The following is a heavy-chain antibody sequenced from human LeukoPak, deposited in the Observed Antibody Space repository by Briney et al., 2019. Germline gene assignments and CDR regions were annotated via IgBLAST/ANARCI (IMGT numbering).Heavy chain of an antibody. CDR2: IHYSGST. J-gene: IGHJ4*02. CDR1: GGSISSYY. D-gene: IGHD1-1*01. V-gene: IGHV4-59*12. Sequence: SETLSLSCTVSGGSISSYYWSWIRQPPGKGLEWIGYIHYSGSTTYNPSLKSRVTISVDTSKNQFSLKLRSVTAADTAVYYCARDGNALWGQGTLVTVSS. CDR3: ARDGNAL.